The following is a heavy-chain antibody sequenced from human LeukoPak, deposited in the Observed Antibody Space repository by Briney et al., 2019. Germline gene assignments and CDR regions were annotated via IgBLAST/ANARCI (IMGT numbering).Heavy chain of an antibody. V-gene: IGHV3-21*01. D-gene: IGHD2-15*01. J-gene: IGHJ6*02. CDR1: GFTFSSYS. CDR3: ARDPLRYGSGYYGANYYSYGLDV. CDR2: ISSSSSYI. Sequence: GGSLRLSCAASGFTFSSYSMNWVRQAPGKGLEWVSSISSSSSYIYYADSVKGRFTISRDNAKNSLYLQMNSLRAEDTAVYYCARDPLRYGSGYYGANYYSYGLDVWGQGTTVTVSS.